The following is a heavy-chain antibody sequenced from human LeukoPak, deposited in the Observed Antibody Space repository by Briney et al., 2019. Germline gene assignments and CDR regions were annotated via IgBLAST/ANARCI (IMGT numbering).Heavy chain of an antibody. J-gene: IGHJ4*02. CDR2: ISGYNGKT. CDR3: TRTHDYFSTTRYFDY. CDR1: GHMFEGYY. Sequence: ASVKVSCKASGHMFEGYYMTWVRQAPGQGLEWMGWISGYNGKTNCAQKFQDRVTITTDTSTRTVYLELRSLRPDDTAVYFCTRTHDYFSTTRYFDYWGQGALVIVTS. D-gene: IGHD5-12*01. V-gene: IGHV1-18*01.